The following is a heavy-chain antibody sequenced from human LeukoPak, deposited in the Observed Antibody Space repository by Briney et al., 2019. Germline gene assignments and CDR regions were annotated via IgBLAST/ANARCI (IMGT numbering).Heavy chain of an antibody. J-gene: IGHJ3*02. CDR3: ARAHVLRFLEWPFDI. Sequence: ASVKVSCKASGYTFTSYDINWVRQATGQGLEWMGWMNPNSGNTGYAQKFQGRVTITRNTSISTAYMELSSLRSEDTAVYYCARAHVLRFLEWPFDIWGQGTMVTVSS. CDR1: GYTFTSYD. D-gene: IGHD3-3*01. V-gene: IGHV1-8*03. CDR2: MNPNSGNT.